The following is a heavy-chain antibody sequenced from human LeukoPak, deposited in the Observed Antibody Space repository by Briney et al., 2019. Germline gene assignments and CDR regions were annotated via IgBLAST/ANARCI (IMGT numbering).Heavy chain of an antibody. CDR3: AKGAGLRFLEWQSYGMDV. J-gene: IGHJ6*02. CDR1: GFTFSSYG. Sequence: PGRSLRLSCAASGFTFSSYGMHWVRQAPGKGLEWVAVIWYDGSNKYYADSVKGRFTISRDNSKNTLYLQMNSLRAEDTAVYYCAKGAGLRFLEWQSYGMDVWGQGTTVTVSS. D-gene: IGHD3-3*01. V-gene: IGHV3-33*06. CDR2: IWYDGSNK.